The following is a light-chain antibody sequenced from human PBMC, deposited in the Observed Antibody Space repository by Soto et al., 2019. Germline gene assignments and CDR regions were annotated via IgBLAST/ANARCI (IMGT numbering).Light chain of an antibody. CDR2: GAS. CDR1: QSVRSN. Sequence: EVVMTQSPATLSVSPGERATLSCRASQSVRSNLAWYQQKPGQAPRLLIYGASSRATGIPARFSGGGSGTEFTRTISSLQSEDFALYYCQEYNNWPSITFGQGTLLDIK. J-gene: IGKJ5*01. CDR3: QEYNNWPSIT. V-gene: IGKV3-15*01.